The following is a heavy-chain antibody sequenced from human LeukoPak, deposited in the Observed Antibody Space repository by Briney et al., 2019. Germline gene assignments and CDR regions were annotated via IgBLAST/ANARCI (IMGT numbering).Heavy chain of an antibody. Sequence: SETLSLTCTVSGGSISRYYWSWIRQPPGKGPEWIGYIYYSGSTNYNPSLKSRVTISVDTSKNQFSLKLSSVTAADTAVYYCARVGREWLVLRGELDIWGQGTMVTVSS. J-gene: IGHJ3*02. CDR2: IYYSGST. V-gene: IGHV4-59*01. D-gene: IGHD6-19*01. CDR1: GGSISRYY. CDR3: ARVGREWLVLRGELDI.